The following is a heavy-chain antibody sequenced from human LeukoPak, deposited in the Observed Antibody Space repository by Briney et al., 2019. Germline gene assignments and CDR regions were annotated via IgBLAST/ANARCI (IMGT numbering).Heavy chain of an antibody. Sequence: SETLSLTCTVSGVSISSYYWSWIRQPAGKGLEWIGRTYTSGSLNYNPSLKSRVTMSVDTSKNQFSLKLNSVTAADTAIYYCSRESGAFCPFGYWGQGTLVIVPS. CDR2: TYTSGSL. V-gene: IGHV4-4*07. CDR3: SRESGAFCPFGY. CDR1: GVSISSYY. J-gene: IGHJ4*02. D-gene: IGHD1-26*01.